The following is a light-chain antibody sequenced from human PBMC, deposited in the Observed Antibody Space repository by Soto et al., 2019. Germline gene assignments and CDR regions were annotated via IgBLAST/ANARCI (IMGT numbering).Light chain of an antibody. CDR2: TAS. V-gene: IGKV1-5*03. Sequence: DIQMTQSPSTLSASVGDRVTITCRASQSVSSWLAWYQQKPGKAPNLLIYTASSLESGVPSRFSGSGSGTKFTLTISSLQTDDFATYYCQQYNSAWSFGQGTTVEIK. CDR3: QQYNSAWS. J-gene: IGKJ1*01. CDR1: QSVSSW.